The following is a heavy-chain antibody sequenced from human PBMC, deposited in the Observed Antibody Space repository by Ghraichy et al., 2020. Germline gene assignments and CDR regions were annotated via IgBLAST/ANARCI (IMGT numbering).Heavy chain of an antibody. V-gene: IGHV3-74*01. CDR2: INSDGSST. CDR3: ATLGSASTADY. CDR1: GFTFSSYW. Sequence: GESLKISCAVSGFTFSSYWMHWVRQAPGKGLVWVSRINSDGSSTSYADSVKGRFTISRDNAKNTLYLQMNSLRAEDTAVYYCATLGSASTADYWGQGTLVTVSS. D-gene: IGHD3-16*01. J-gene: IGHJ4*02.